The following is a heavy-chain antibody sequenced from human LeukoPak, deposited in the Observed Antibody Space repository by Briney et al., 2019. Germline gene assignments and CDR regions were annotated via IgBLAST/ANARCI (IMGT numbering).Heavy chain of an antibody. CDR2: ISYDGSNK. Sequence: GGSLRLSCAASGFTFSSYAMHWVRQAPGKGLEWVAVISYDGSNKYYADSVKGRFTISRDNSKNTVYLQMNSLRAEDTAVYYCARDLSPGIAVAGRFDYWGQGTLVTVSS. J-gene: IGHJ4*02. CDR1: GFTFSSYA. D-gene: IGHD6-19*01. CDR3: ARDLSPGIAVAGRFDY. V-gene: IGHV3-30*04.